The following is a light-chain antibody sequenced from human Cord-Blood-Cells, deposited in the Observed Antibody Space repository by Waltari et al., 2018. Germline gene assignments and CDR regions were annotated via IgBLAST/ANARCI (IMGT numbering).Light chain of an antibody. CDR3: QQSYSTPPT. Sequence: DIQMTQSPSSLSASVGDRVIITCRASQSISSYLNWYQQKPGKAPKRLIYAASSLQSGVPSRFSGSGSGTDFTLTISSLQPEDFATYYCQQSYSTPPTFGQGTRLEIK. V-gene: IGKV1-39*01. J-gene: IGKJ5*01. CDR2: AAS. CDR1: QSISSY.